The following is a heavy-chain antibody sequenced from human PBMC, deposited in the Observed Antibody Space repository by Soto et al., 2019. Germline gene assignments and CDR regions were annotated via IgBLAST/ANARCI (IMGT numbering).Heavy chain of an antibody. Sequence: PWGCMRISCAACGVSFSSYSMNWVRKAPGKGLEWVSSISSSSSYIYYADSVKGRFTISRDNAKNSLYLQMNSLRAEDTAVYYCASKNPYGDYVYDYWGQGTLVTVSS. D-gene: IGHD4-17*01. CDR3: ASKNPYGDYVYDY. V-gene: IGHV3-21*01. CDR1: GVSFSSYS. J-gene: IGHJ4*02. CDR2: ISSSSSYI.